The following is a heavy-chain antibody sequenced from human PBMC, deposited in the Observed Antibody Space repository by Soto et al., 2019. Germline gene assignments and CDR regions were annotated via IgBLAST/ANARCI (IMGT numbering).Heavy chain of an antibody. J-gene: IGHJ6*02. CDR1: GGTFSSYA. V-gene: IGHV1-69*12. Sequence: QVQLVQSGAEVKKPGSSVKVSCKASGGTFSSYAISWVRQAPGQGLEWMGGIIPIFGTANYAQKFQGRVTITADESTSTAYMYLSSLRSEDTAVYYCARRLVNDILTGYYHYYYGMDVWGQGTTVTVSS. D-gene: IGHD3-9*01. CDR3: ARRLVNDILTGYYHYYYGMDV. CDR2: IIPIFGTA.